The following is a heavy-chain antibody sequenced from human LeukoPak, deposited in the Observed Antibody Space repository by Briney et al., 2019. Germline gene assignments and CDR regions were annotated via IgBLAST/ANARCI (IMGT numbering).Heavy chain of an antibody. CDR3: ARGNSGWFRRVYNWFDP. V-gene: IGHV4-34*01. J-gene: IGHJ5*02. CDR1: GGSFSGYY. Sequence: KTSETLSLXCAVYGGSFSGYYWSWIRQPPGKGLEWIGEINHSGSTNYNPSLKSRVTISVDTSKNQFSLKLSSVTAADTAVYYCARGNSGWFRRVYNWFDPWGQGTLVTVSS. CDR2: INHSGST. D-gene: IGHD6-19*01.